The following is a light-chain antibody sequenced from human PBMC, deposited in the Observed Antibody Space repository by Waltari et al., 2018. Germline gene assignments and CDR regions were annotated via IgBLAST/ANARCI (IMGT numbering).Light chain of an antibody. CDR1: SSDVGSYNL. V-gene: IGLV2-23*02. Sequence: QSALTQPASVSGSPGQSITISCTGTSSDVGSYNLVSWYQRHPGEAPTLIFYEVSKRPSGFSDRFSVSKSGNTASLTISGLQAEDEADYFCYSYAGSSTFEVFGGGTKLTVL. J-gene: IGLJ2*01. CDR2: EVS. CDR3: YSYAGSSTFEV.